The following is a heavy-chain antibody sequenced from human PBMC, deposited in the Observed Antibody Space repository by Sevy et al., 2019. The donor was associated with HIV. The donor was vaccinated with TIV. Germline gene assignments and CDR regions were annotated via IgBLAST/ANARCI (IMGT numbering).Heavy chain of an antibody. CDR3: ARDQYYALGTGLYAMDV. Sequence: LLQLPETLSLTCSVSGMSVAAANDYWTWIRQPPGKGLEWIGYVYYFGTTKYNPSLKSRVTISLDTSKKQFSLKLTSVTAADTAIYYCARDQYYALGTGLYAMDVWGRGTTVTVSS. J-gene: IGHJ6*02. V-gene: IGHV4-61*01. CDR2: VYYFGTT. CDR1: GMSVAAANDY. D-gene: IGHD3-3*01.